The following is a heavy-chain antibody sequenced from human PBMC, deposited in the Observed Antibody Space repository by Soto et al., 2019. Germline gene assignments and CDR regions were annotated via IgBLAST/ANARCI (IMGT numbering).Heavy chain of an antibody. D-gene: IGHD3-10*01. Sequence: GGSVKVSCKASGYTFTSYDINWGRQATGQGLEWMGWMNPNSGNTGYAQKFQGRVTMTRNTSISTAYMELSSLRSEDTAVYYCARGFGLWFGESFYDYWGQGTLVTVSS. CDR3: ARGFGLWFGESFYDY. CDR1: GYTFTSYD. CDR2: MNPNSGNT. J-gene: IGHJ4*02. V-gene: IGHV1-8*01.